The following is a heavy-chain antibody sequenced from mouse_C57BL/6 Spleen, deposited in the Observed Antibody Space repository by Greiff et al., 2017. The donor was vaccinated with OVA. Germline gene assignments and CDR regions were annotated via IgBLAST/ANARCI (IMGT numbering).Heavy chain of an antibody. V-gene: IGHV5-17*01. Sequence: EVKLMESGGGLVKPGGSLKLSCAASGFTFSDYGMHWVRQAPEKGLEWVAYISSGSSTIYYADTVKGRFTISRDNAKNTLFLQMTSLRSEDTAMYYCARHPLYYYGSSYFDYWGQGTTLTVSS. CDR1: GFTFSDYG. J-gene: IGHJ2*01. CDR2: ISSGSSTI. CDR3: ARHPLYYYGSSYFDY. D-gene: IGHD1-1*01.